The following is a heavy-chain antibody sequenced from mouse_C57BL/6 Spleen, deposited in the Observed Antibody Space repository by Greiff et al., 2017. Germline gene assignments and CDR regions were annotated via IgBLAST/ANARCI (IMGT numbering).Heavy chain of an antibody. CDR1: GFTFSNYW. Sequence: EVKLVESGGGLVQPGGSMKLSCVASGFTFSNYWMNWVRQSPEKGLEWVAQIRLKSDNYATHYAESVKGRFTISRDDSKSSVYLQMNNLRAEDTGIYYCTETTVGLLDYWGQGTTLTVSS. D-gene: IGHD1-1*01. J-gene: IGHJ2*01. CDR2: IRLKSDNYAT. V-gene: IGHV6-3*01. CDR3: TETTVGLLDY.